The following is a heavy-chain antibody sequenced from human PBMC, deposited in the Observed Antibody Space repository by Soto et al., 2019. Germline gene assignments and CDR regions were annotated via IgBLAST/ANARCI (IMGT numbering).Heavy chain of an antibody. CDR2: ISASGSST. CDR3: AKDAGIAAVGPRWVRWHH. CDR1: GFTFSSYA. Sequence: EVQLLESGGGLVQPGGSLRLSCAASGFTFSSYAMTWVRQAPGKGLEWVSSISASGSSTNYADSVKGRFTISRDSSRNTLYLQMSSLRAEYTSLYFCAKDAGIAAVGPRWVRWHHWGQGTLVTVSS. J-gene: IGHJ5*02. D-gene: IGHD6-13*01. V-gene: IGHV3-23*01.